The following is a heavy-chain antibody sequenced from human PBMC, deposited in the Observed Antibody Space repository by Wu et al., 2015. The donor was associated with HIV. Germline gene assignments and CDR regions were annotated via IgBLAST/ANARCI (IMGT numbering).Heavy chain of an antibody. Sequence: VPLVQSGAEVRKPGASVKVSCKVSGYILSKLSMHWVRQTPGKGLEWMGGFDPKDGEIVYAQNFQGRLTMTEDTSTDTAYVELRSLRFEDTAVYYCTTLRGGYYAGSDIPAAFDIWGQGTMVTVSP. V-gene: IGHV1-24*01. CDR3: TTLRGGYYAGSDIPAAFDI. CDR1: GYILSKLS. J-gene: IGHJ3*02. D-gene: IGHD3-10*01. CDR2: FDPKDGEI.